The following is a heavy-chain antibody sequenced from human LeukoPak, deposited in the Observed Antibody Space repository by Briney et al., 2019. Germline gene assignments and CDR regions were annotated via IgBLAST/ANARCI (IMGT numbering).Heavy chain of an antibody. CDR3: ARQGPSPYYYYYMDV. CDR1: GYSFTSYW. J-gene: IGHJ6*03. Sequence: GESLKISCKGSGYSFTSYWIGWVRQMPGKGLEWMGIIYPGDSDTRYSPSFQGQVTISADKSISTAYLQWSSLKASDTAMYYCARQGPSPYYYYYMDVWGKGTTVTVSS. CDR2: IYPGDSDT. D-gene: IGHD2-2*01. V-gene: IGHV5-51*01.